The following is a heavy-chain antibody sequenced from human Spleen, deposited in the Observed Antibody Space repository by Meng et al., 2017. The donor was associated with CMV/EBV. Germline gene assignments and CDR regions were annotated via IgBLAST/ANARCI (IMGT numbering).Heavy chain of an antibody. J-gene: IGHJ4*02. CDR3: ARGDKYYYYGSGSHDY. D-gene: IGHD3-10*01. Sequence: QGSGPGLVKPSGTLSLTCTVSGGSISSYYWSWIRQPAGKGLEWIGRIYTSGSTNYNASLKSRVTISVDTSKNQFSLKLSSVTAADTAVYYCARGDKYYYYGSGSHDYWGQGTLVTVSS. CDR1: GGSISSYY. V-gene: IGHV4-4*07. CDR2: IYTSGST.